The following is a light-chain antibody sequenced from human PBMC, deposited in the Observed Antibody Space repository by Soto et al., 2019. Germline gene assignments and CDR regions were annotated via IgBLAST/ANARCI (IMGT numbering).Light chain of an antibody. Sequence: EIVLTQSPDTLSLSPGERATLSCRASQSVSTSLAWYQQRPGQAPRLLIYGASIRVTGIPDRFSGSGSGTDFTLTVSRLEPEDFAVYHCQQYGASPLIFGGGNKVEIK. CDR3: QQYGASPLI. CDR1: QSVSTS. CDR2: GAS. J-gene: IGKJ4*01. V-gene: IGKV3-20*01.